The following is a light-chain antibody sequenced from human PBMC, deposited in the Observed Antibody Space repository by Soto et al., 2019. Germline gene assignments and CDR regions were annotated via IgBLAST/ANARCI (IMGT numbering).Light chain of an antibody. CDR3: QHRNNRPVS. Sequence: EIVLTQSPATLSLSPGERATLSCRASQSVNNYLAWYQQRPGQAPRLLIYDASNRATGIPARFSGSVSGTDFTLTISSLVPEDFAVYYFQHRNNRPVSFGPGTKVDIK. J-gene: IGKJ3*01. CDR1: QSVNNY. V-gene: IGKV3-11*01. CDR2: DAS.